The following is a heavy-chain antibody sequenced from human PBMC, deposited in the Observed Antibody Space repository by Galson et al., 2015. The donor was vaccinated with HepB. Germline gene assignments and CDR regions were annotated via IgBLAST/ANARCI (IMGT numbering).Heavy chain of an antibody. CDR2: IIPIFGTA. CDR3: ANFYKGGY. Sequence: SVKVSCKASGGTFSSYAISWVRQAPGQGLEWMGGIIPIFGTANYAQKFQGRVTITADESTSTAYMELSSLSSVTAADTAVYYCANFYKGGYWGQGTLVTVSS. CDR1: GGTFSSYA. J-gene: IGHJ4*02. D-gene: IGHD2/OR15-2a*01. V-gene: IGHV1-69*13.